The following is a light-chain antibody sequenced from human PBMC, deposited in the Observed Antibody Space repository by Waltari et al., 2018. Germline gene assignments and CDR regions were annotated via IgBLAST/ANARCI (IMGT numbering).Light chain of an antibody. CDR2: WAF. Sequence: DIVMTQSPDSLTVSLGERATINCKSSQSVLYSSINKNYLAWYQQTPGQPPKLLIYWAFTRDSVFLVLFIFSWFCIDFSLTFIILHVLYLSFYFFHYYYSTPLTFGQLTQVEI. CDR3: HYYYSTPLT. CDR1: QSVLYSSINKNY. J-gene: IGKJ1*01. V-gene: IGKV4-1*01.